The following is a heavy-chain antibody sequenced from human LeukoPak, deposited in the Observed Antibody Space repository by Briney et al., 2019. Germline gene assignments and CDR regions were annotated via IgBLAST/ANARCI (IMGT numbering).Heavy chain of an antibody. CDR2: IYYSGST. V-gene: IGHV4-59*08. CDR3: ARQYYYYSIDS. J-gene: IGHJ4*02. CDR1: GGSINSYY. Sequence: PSETLSLTCTVSGGSINSYYWSWIRQPPGKGLEWIGYIYYSGSTNYNPSLKSRVTISVDTSKNQFSLKLSSVTAADTAVYYYARQYYYYSIDSWGQGTLVTVSS. D-gene: IGHD3-22*01.